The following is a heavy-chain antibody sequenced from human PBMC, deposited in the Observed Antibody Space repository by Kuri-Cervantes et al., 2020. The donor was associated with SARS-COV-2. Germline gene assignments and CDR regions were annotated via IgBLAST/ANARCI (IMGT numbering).Heavy chain of an antibody. Sequence: SVKVSCKASGGTFSSYAISWVRQAPGQGLEWMGRIIPILGIAHYAQKFQGRVTITADKSTSTASMELSSLRSEDTAVYYCARDDCTNGVCWIDHWGQGTLVTVSS. CDR1: GGTFSSYA. V-gene: IGHV1-69*04. D-gene: IGHD2-8*01. CDR3: ARDDCTNGVCWIDH. J-gene: IGHJ4*02. CDR2: IIPILGIA.